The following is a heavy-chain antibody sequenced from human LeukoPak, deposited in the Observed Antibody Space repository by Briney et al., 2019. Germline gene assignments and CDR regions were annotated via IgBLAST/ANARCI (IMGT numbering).Heavy chain of an antibody. V-gene: IGHV3-21*01. CDR3: ARCLKYYDSSGFDY. CDR1: GCTFSSYS. D-gene: IGHD3-22*01. J-gene: IGHJ4*02. Sequence: GGSLRLSCAASGCTFSSYSMNWVRQAPGKGPEWVSRISSSSSSIFYTDSVKGRFTISRDNAKNSMSLQMNSLRAEDTAVNYCARCLKYYDSSGFDYWGQGTLVTVSS. CDR2: ISSSSSSI.